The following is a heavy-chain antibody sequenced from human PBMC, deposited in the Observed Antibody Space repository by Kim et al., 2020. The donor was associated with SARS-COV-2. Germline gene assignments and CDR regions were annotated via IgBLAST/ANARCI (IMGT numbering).Heavy chain of an antibody. CDR1: GGSISSYY. J-gene: IGHJ6*01. CDR2: IYNSGST. D-gene: IGHD6-13*01. CDR3: SRFLAAARVDYYYYGVDV. V-gene: IGHV4-59*13. Sequence: SETLSLTCSVSGGSISSYYWSWIRQPPGKRLEWIGYIYNSGSTIYNPSLKSRVTISVDTSKNQFSLKVTSVNTADTAADYCSRFLAAARVDYYYYGVDV.